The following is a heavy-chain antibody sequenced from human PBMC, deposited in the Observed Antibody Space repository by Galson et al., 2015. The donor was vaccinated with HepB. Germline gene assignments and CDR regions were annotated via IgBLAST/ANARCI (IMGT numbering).Heavy chain of an antibody. CDR1: GDTFGNYA. V-gene: IGHV1-69*13. CDR2: ITPIFGIP. CDR3: ARRNNALGEFSFDI. J-gene: IGHJ3*02. D-gene: IGHD3-16*01. Sequence: SVKVSCKASGDTFGNYAIYWVRQAPGQGLEWMGGITPIFGIPYYAKKFQGRATITADESTGTAYMDLSGLRSEDTAMYYCARRNNALGEFSFDIWGQGTRVTVSS.